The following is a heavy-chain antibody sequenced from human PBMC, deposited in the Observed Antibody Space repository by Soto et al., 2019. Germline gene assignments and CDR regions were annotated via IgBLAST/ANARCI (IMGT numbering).Heavy chain of an antibody. CDR2: IKQDGSEK. Sequence: GGSLRLSCAASGFTFSSYWMSWVRQAPGKGLEWVANIKQDGSEKYYVDSVKGRFTISRDNAKNSLYLQMNSLRAEDTAVYYCARPFYGDYLYYYYMDVWGKGTTVTVSS. CDR3: ARPFYGDYLYYYYMDV. CDR1: GFTFSSYW. V-gene: IGHV3-7*01. D-gene: IGHD4-17*01. J-gene: IGHJ6*03.